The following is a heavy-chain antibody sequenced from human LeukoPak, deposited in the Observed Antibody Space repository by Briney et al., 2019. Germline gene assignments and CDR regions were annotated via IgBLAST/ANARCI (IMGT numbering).Heavy chain of an antibody. CDR3: ASYPRYSSSPPFDY. CDR2: ISPNTGDT. Sequence: ASVKVSCKASGYTFTSYYMHWVRQAPGQGLEWMGWISPNTGDTHYAQRFQGRVTMTRDTTINTAYMELNRLTSDDTAVYYCASYPRYSSSPPFDYWGQGTLVTVSS. V-gene: IGHV1-2*02. CDR1: GYTFTSYY. J-gene: IGHJ4*02. D-gene: IGHD6-19*01.